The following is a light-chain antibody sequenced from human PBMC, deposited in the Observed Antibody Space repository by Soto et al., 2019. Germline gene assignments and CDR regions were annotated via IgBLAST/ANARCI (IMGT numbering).Light chain of an antibody. CDR1: SSYIGAGYD. CDR3: QSYDDTRGGHLI. V-gene: IGLV1-40*01. J-gene: IGLJ2*01. Sequence: QSVLTQPPSVSGAPGQRVTISCTGSSSYIGAGYDVHWYQQLPGTAPKLLIYANTNRPSGVPDRFSGSKSGTSASLAITGLEAEDEADYYSQSYDDTRGGHLIFGGGTKLTVL. CDR2: ANT.